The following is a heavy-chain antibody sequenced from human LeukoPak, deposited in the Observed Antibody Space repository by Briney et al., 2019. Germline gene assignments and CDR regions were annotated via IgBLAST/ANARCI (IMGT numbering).Heavy chain of an antibody. CDR3: ARAPDDYDFWSGPFDY. Sequence: GASVKVSCKASGFAFNKYGFSWVRQAPGQGPEWLGWISAYDGRTNYAQNLQGRVTMTTDTSTSTAYMELRSLRSDDTAVYYCARAPDDYDFWSGPFDYWGRGTLVTVSS. CDR1: GFAFNKYG. J-gene: IGHJ4*02. V-gene: IGHV1-18*01. CDR2: ISAYDGRT. D-gene: IGHD3-3*01.